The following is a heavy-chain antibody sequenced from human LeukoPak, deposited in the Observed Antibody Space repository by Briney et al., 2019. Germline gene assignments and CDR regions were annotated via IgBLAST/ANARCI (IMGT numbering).Heavy chain of an antibody. D-gene: IGHD1-1*01. CDR2: IIPIFGIA. CDR1: GGTFSSYA. J-gene: IGHJ4*02. V-gene: IGHV1-69*04. Sequence: SVKVSCKASGGTFSSYAISWVRQAPGQGLEWMGRIIPIFGIANYAQKFQGRVTITADKSTSTAYMELSSLRSEDTAVYYCARGWNDPDGKFDYWGQGTPVTVSS. CDR3: ARGWNDPDGKFDY.